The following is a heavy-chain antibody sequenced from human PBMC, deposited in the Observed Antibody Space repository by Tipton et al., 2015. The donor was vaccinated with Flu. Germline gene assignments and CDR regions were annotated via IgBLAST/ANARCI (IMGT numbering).Heavy chain of an antibody. D-gene: IGHD6-13*01. CDR1: GGSISSYY. CDR2: IYYSGST. Sequence: TLSLTCTVSGGSISSYYWSWIRQPPGKGLEWIGYIYYSGSTNYNPSLKSRVTISVDTSKNQYSLKLSLVTAADTAVYYCARVSSSSSWSQDWYFDLWGRGTLVTVSS. J-gene: IGHJ2*01. V-gene: IGHV4-59*01. CDR3: ARVSSSSSWSQDWYFDL.